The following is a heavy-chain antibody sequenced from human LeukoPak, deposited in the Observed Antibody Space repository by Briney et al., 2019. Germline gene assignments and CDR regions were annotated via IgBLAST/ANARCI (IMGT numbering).Heavy chain of an antibody. CDR3: AKALSDGGSLDY. Sequence: GGSLRLSCAASGFTFSSYAMSWVRQAPGKGLEWVSAISGSGDRIFYADSVKGRFTISRDNSKNTLYLQMNGLRAEDTAVYYCAKALSDGGSLDYWGQGTLVTVSS. J-gene: IGHJ4*02. CDR1: GFTFSSYA. V-gene: IGHV3-23*01. CDR2: ISGSGDRI. D-gene: IGHD4-23*01.